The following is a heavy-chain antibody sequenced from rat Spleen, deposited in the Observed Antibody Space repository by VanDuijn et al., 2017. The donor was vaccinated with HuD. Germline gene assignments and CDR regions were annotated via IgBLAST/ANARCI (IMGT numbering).Heavy chain of an antibody. CDR2: ISTGGGNT. J-gene: IGHJ2*01. CDR3: ATDTFYDGTYYPGGFDY. CDR1: GFTFSNYY. Sequence: EVQLVESGGGLVQPGRSLKLSCAASGFTFSNYYMAWVRQAPTRGLEWVAYISTGGGNTYYRDSVKGRFTISRDNAKNTLYLQMDSLKSEDTATYYCATDTFYDGTYYPGGFDYWGQGVMVTVSS. V-gene: IGHV5S23*01. D-gene: IGHD1-12*02.